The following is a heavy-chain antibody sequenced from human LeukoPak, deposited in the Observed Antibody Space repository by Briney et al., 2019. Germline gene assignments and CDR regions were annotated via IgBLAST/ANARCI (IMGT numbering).Heavy chain of an antibody. V-gene: IGHV3-9*03. D-gene: IGHD3-16*01. CDR1: GFTFDDYA. J-gene: IGHJ4*02. CDR3: AKDKGGGVANYFDY. Sequence: SLRLSCAASGFTFDDYAMHWVRQAPGKGLEWVSGISWNSGSIGYADSVKGRFTTSRDNAKNSLDLQMNSLRAEDMALYYCAKDKGGGVANYFDYWGQGTLVTVSS. CDR2: ISWNSGSI.